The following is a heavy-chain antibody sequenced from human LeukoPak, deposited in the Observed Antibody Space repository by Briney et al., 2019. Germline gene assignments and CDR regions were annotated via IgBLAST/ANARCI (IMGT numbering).Heavy chain of an antibody. CDR3: GRNLGSGSDH. CDR2: THYRGDI. Sequence: SETLSLTCSVSGASVSSDYWNWIRQSPGRGLEWIGYTHYRGDINYNPSLKSQLTMSVDASSNQVSLKLSSVTAADAAVYYCGRNLGSGSDHWGQGTLVTVSS. CDR1: GASVSSDY. V-gene: IGHV4-59*02. J-gene: IGHJ4*02. D-gene: IGHD3-10*01.